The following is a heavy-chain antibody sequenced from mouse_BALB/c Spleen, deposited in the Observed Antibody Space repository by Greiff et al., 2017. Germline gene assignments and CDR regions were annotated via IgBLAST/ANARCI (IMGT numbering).Heavy chain of an antibody. CDR1: GFNIKDTY. V-gene: IGHV14-3*02. Sequence: EVKLVESGAELVKPGASVKLSCTASGFNIKDTYMHWVKQRPEQGLEWIGRIDPANGNTKYDPKFQGKATITADTSSNTAYLQLSSLTSEDTAVYYCARYGYDSYWGQGTTLTVSS. CDR3: ARYGYDSY. J-gene: IGHJ2*01. D-gene: IGHD2-2*01. CDR2: IDPANGNT.